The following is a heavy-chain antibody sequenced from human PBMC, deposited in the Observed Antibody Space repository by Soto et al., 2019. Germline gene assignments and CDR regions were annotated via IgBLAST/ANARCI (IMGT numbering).Heavy chain of an antibody. CDR2: ISWNSGNI. J-gene: IGHJ4*02. CDR1: GVTFDDYA. CDR3: AKGRTTICFAGYDC. Sequence: DVQLVESGGGLEQPGRSLRLSCAASGVTFDDYAMHWVRQAPGKGLEWVAGISWNSGNIVYADSVKGRFTISRDNAKNSLYLQMNSLRAEDTALYYCAKGRTTICFAGYDCWGQGALVTVSS. D-gene: IGHD2-2*01. V-gene: IGHV3-9*01.